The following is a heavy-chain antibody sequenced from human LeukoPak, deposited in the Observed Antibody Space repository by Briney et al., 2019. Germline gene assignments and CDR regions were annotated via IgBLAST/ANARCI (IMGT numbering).Heavy chain of an antibody. CDR2: IIPIFGTA. CDR3: ASIAARLGWFDP. J-gene: IGHJ5*02. V-gene: IGHV1-69*05. D-gene: IGHD6-6*01. CDR1: GGTFSSYA. Sequence: SVKVSCKASGGTFSSYAISWVRQAPGQGLEWMGGIIPIFGTANYAQKFQGRVTITTDESTSTAYMELSSLRSEDTAVYYCASIAARLGWFDPWGQGTLVTVSS.